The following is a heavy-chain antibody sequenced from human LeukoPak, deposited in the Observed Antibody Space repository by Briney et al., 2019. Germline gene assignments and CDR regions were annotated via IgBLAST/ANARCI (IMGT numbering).Heavy chain of an antibody. V-gene: IGHV1-2*06. Sequence: GASVKVSCKASGYTFTGYYMHWVRQAPGQGLEWMGRINPNSGGTNYAQKFQGRVTMTRDTSISTAYMELSRLRSDDTAVYYCARDLRDCSSTSCFYYHYYGMDVWGQGTTVTVSS. D-gene: IGHD2-2*01. J-gene: IGHJ6*02. CDR1: GYTFTGYY. CDR3: ARDLRDCSSTSCFYYHYYGMDV. CDR2: INPNSGGT.